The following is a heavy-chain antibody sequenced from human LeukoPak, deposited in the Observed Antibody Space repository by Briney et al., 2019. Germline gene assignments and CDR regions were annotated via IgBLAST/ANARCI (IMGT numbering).Heavy chain of an antibody. V-gene: IGHV3-30*02. J-gene: IGHJ4*02. D-gene: IGHD6-19*01. CDR2: IRYDGSNK. Sequence: GGSLRLSCAASGFTFSSYGMHWVRQAPGKGLEWVAFIRYDGSNKYYADSVKGRFTISRDNSKNTLYLQMSSLRAEDTAVYYCAPGAYSSGWYPFDYWGQGTLVTVSS. CDR1: GFTFSSYG. CDR3: APGAYSSGWYPFDY.